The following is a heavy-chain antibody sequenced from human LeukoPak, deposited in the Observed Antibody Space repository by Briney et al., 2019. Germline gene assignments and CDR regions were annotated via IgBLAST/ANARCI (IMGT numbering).Heavy chain of an antibody. CDR2: IYYSGST. J-gene: IGHJ6*03. V-gene: IGHV4-59*01. CDR1: GGSISSYY. CDR3: ARGPPSGDFWSTYYYYYYMDV. Sequence: PSETLSLTCTVSGGSISSYYWSWIRQPPGKGLEWIGYIYYSGSTNYNPSLKSRVTISVDTSKNQFSLKLSSVTAADTAVYYCARGPPSGDFWSTYYYYYYMDVWGKGTTVTVSS. D-gene: IGHD3-3*01.